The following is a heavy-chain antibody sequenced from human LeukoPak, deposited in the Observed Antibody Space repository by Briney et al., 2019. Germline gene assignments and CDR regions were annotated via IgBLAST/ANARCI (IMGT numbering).Heavy chain of an antibody. CDR3: ARGRGDTYCGGDCYFSPFDY. J-gene: IGHJ4*02. V-gene: IGHV4-61*02. CDR2: IYTSGST. D-gene: IGHD2-21*02. Sequence: PSQTLSLTCTVSGGSISSGSYYWSWIRQPAGKGLEWIGRIYTSGSTNYNPSLKSRVTISVDTSKNQFSLKLSSVTAADTAVYYCARGRGDTYCGGDCYFSPFDYWGQGTLVTVSS. CDR1: GGSISSGSYY.